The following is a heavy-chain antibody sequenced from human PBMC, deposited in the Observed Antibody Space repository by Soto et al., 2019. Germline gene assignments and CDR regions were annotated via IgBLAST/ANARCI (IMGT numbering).Heavy chain of an antibody. CDR1: GGSISSYY. V-gene: IGHV4-59*08. Sequence: SSETLSLTCTVSGGSISSYYWSWIRQPPGKGLEWIGYIYYSGSTNYNPSLKSRVTISVDTSKNQFSLKLSSVTAADTAVYYCARHDNCSGGSCYLLFDYWGQGTLVTVSS. CDR2: IYYSGST. D-gene: IGHD2-15*01. J-gene: IGHJ4*02. CDR3: ARHDNCSGGSCYLLFDY.